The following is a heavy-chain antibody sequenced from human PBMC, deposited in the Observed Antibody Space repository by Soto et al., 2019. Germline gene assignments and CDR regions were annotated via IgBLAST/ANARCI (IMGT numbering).Heavy chain of an antibody. CDR3: ARDYYNRAKFDY. CDR2: TSAYNGNT. J-gene: IGHJ4*02. V-gene: IGHV1-18*01. D-gene: IGHD3-22*01. CDR1: GYTFTNYC. Sequence: QVQLVQSGGEVKRPGASVKVSCKTSGYTFTNYCISWVRQAPGRGLEWLGWTSAYNGNTNYAQKFQDRVTMTTDTSTSTVYMELRSLRSDDTAVYYCARDYYNRAKFDYWGQGALVTVSS.